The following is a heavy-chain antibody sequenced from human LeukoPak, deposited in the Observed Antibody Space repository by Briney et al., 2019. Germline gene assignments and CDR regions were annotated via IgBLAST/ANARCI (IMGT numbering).Heavy chain of an antibody. V-gene: IGHV6-1*01. D-gene: IGHD2/OR15-2a*01. CDR2: TFYRSKWYN. J-gene: IGHJ3*02. CDR3: ARGKYSAFYT. Sequence: SQTLSLTCAISGDSVSSNSVAWNWIRQSPSRGLEWLGRTFYRSKWYNDYAVSVKSRITIIPDTSKNQFSLQLSSVTPEDTAVYYCARGKYSAFYTWGQGTMVTVSS. CDR1: GDSVSSNSVA.